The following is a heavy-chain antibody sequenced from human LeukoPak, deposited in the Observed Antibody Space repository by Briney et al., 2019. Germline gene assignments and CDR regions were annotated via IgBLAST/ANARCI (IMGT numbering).Heavy chain of an antibody. CDR3: ARDGKERDIVVVPADRWHVYYYYGMDV. J-gene: IGHJ6*02. V-gene: IGHV4-4*07. D-gene: IGHD2-2*01. Sequence: SETLSLTCSVSGGSISSHYWTWMRQSAGKGLEWIGRMYVSGTIYSAGSTNYNPSFKSRVTMSEDMSKNQLSLKLTSVTAADTAVYYCARDGKERDIVVVPADRWHVYYYYGMDVWGQGTTVTVSS. CDR1: GGSISSHY. CDR2: MYVSGTIYSAGST.